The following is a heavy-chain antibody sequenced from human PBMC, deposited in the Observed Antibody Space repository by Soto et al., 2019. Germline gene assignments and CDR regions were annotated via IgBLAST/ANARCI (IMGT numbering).Heavy chain of an antibody. CDR2: VNSEGSDT. V-gene: IGHV3-74*03. CDR3: ASLRICQPFGL. D-gene: IGHD3-16*01. Sequence: EVLLVESGGGLVQPGGSLRLSCAASGFTFSNYWMHWVRRAPGQGLVWVARVNSEGSDTMYADSVKGRFTISRDNAKNTLYLLMNGLRGEATAGYYCASLRICQPFGLWGQGTLFTASS. J-gene: IGHJ4*02. CDR1: GFTFSNYW.